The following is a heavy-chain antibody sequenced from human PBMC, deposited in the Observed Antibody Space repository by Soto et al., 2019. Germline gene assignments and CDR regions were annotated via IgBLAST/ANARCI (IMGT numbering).Heavy chain of an antibody. Sequence: ASVKVSCKASGYTFTGYYMHWVRQAPGQGLEWMGWINPNSGGTNYAQKFQGRVTMTRDTSISTAYMELSRLRSDDTAVYYCARAGSSTRATFDYWGQGTLVTVSP. CDR3: ARAGSSTRATFDY. V-gene: IGHV1-2*02. J-gene: IGHJ4*02. CDR1: GYTFTGYY. CDR2: INPNSGGT. D-gene: IGHD6-6*01.